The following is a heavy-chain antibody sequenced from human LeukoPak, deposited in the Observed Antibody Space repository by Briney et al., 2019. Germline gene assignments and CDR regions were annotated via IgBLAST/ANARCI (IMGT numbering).Heavy chain of an antibody. D-gene: IGHD3-10*01. J-gene: IGHJ6*04. CDR2: LYHPDST. V-gene: IGHV4-38-2*01. Sequence: SETLSLTCAVSGYPINNAYYWVWIRQPPGQGLEWIGSLYHPDSTYYNPSLKSRVTMSVDTSRNQFSLKLSFVTAADTAVYYCARQYDSYFYYYLDLWGTGTTVTVSS. CDR1: GYPINNAYY. CDR3: ARQYDSYFYYYLDL.